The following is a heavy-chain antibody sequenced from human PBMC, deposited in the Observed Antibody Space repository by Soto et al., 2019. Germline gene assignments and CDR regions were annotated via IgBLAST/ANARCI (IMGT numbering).Heavy chain of an antibody. V-gene: IGHV4-59*01. Sequence: SETLSLTCTFSGGSISSYYWSWIRQPPGKGLEWIGYIYYSGSTNYNPSLKSRVTISVDTSKNQFSLKLSSVTAADTAVYYCARSPRTWYFRDAFDIWGQGTMVTVSS. CDR3: ARSPRTWYFRDAFDI. D-gene: IGHD6-13*01. J-gene: IGHJ3*02. CDR2: IYYSGST. CDR1: GGSISSYY.